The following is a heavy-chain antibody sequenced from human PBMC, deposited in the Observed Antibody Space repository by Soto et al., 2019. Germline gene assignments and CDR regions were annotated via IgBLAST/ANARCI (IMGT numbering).Heavy chain of an antibody. CDR2: IYSGGST. Sequence: EVQLVESGGGLIQPGGSLRLSCAASGFTVSSNYMSWVRQAPGKGLEWVSVIYSGGSTYYADSVKGRFTISRDNSKNTLYLQMSSLRAEDTAVYYCARDGAYCGGDCYSDAFDIWGQGTMVTVSS. CDR1: GFTVSSNY. J-gene: IGHJ3*02. CDR3: ARDGAYCGGDCYSDAFDI. D-gene: IGHD2-21*02. V-gene: IGHV3-53*01.